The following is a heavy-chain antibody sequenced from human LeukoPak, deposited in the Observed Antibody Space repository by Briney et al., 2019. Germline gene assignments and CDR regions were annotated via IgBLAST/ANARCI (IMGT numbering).Heavy chain of an antibody. CDR3: ARAGYDNPLPWRIYFDY. Sequence: SETLSLTCTVSGGSISSYYWSWIRQPPGKGLEGVGYIYYSGSTNYNPPLKSRVTISVDTSKNQSSLKLSSVTAADTAVHYCARAGYDNPLPWRIYFDYWGQGTLVTVPS. CDR1: GGSISSYY. CDR2: IYYSGST. V-gene: IGHV4-59*01. J-gene: IGHJ4*02. D-gene: IGHD5-12*01.